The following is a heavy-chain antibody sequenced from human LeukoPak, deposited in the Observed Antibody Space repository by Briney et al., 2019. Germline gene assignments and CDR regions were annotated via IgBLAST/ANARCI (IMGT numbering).Heavy chain of an antibody. D-gene: IGHD6-6*01. J-gene: IGHJ4*02. Sequence: ASVKVSCKASGYTFAAYGITWVRQAPGQGLEWMGWINPNSGGTNYAQKFQGRVTMTGDTSISTAYMELSRLRSDDTAVYYCARDYSSSSSYFDYWGQGTLVTVSS. CDR2: INPNSGGT. CDR1: GYTFAAYG. V-gene: IGHV1-2*02. CDR3: ARDYSSSSSYFDY.